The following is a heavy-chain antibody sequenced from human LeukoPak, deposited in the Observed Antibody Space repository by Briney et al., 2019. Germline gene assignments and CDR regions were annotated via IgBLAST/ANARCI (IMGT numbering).Heavy chain of an antibody. D-gene: IGHD3-22*01. CDR1: GFTFSSYV. Sequence: AGGSLRLSCAASGFTFSSYVMYWVRQAPGKGLEYVSSISSNGGSTYYANSVKGRFTISRDNSKNTLYLQMGSLRAEDMAVYYCVRGGQSKTDSSGYLNYFDYWGQGTLVTVSS. CDR3: VRGGQSKTDSSGYLNYFDY. CDR2: ISSNGGST. V-gene: IGHV3-64*01. J-gene: IGHJ4*02.